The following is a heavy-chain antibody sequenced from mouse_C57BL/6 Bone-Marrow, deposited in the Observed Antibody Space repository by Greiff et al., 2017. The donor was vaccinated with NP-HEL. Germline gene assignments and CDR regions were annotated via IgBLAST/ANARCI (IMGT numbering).Heavy chain of an antibody. J-gene: IGHJ3*01. V-gene: IGHV14-4*01. CDR2: IDPENGDT. CDR1: GFNIKDDY. Sequence: VQLQQSGAELVRPGASVKLSCTASGFNIKDDYMHWVKQRPEQGLEWIGWIDPENGDTEYASKFQGKATITADTSSNTAYLQLSSLTSEDTAVYYCPPYYYVFAYWGQGTLVTVSA. D-gene: IGHD1-1*01. CDR3: PPYYYVFAY.